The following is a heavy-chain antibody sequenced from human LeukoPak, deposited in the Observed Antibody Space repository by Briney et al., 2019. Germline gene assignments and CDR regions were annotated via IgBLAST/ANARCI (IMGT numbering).Heavy chain of an antibody. V-gene: IGHV3-48*04. J-gene: IGHJ4*02. CDR3: ARGGGAAAGYYFDY. D-gene: IGHD6-13*01. CDR1: AFTLSNYS. Sequence: GGSLRLSCAASAFTLSNYSMAWVRQAPGKGLEWISYISSSSRTIYYADSVKGRFTISRDDAKNSLYLQMNSLRAEDTAVYYCARGGGAAAGYYFDYWGQGTLVTVSS. CDR2: ISSSSRTI.